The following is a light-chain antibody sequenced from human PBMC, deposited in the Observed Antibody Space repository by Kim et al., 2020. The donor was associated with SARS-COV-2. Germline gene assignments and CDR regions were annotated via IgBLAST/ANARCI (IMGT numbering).Light chain of an antibody. CDR3: QQYYTTPYT. V-gene: IGKV4-1*01. CDR1: QSVLTSYNNQNY. CDR2: WAS. Sequence: RATINCKSSQSVLTSYNNQNYLAWHQQKPGQPPKLLIYWASTRENGVPDRFSGSGSGTDFTLTISSLQAEDVAVYYCQQYYTTPYTFGQGTKLEI. J-gene: IGKJ2*01.